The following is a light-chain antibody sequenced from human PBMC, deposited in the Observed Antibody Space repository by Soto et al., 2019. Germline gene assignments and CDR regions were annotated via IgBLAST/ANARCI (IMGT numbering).Light chain of an antibody. CDR3: QQYYSTPIT. CDR1: QSLLYSSNNKNY. CDR2: WAS. J-gene: IGKJ5*01. Sequence: DLVMTQSPDSLVVSLGARATINCKSSQSLLYSSNNKNYLAWYQQKPGQPPKLLIYWASTRESGVPARVSGSGSGADFTLTISSLQAADVAVYYGQQYYSTPITFGQGTRLEIK. V-gene: IGKV4-1*01.